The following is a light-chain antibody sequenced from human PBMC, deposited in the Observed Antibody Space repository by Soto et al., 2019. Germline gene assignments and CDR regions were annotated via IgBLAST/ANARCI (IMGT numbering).Light chain of an antibody. CDR1: QSVSRN. Sequence: EIVMTHSPTTLAVSPGGRSTLSCRASQSVSRNLAWYQQKPGQAPRLLIYGASTRATGIPARFSGSGYGTEFTLTISRLQPEDFAVFYCQHYDSLPITFGQGTRLEIK. CDR3: QHYDSLPIT. J-gene: IGKJ5*01. V-gene: IGKV3-15*01. CDR2: GAS.